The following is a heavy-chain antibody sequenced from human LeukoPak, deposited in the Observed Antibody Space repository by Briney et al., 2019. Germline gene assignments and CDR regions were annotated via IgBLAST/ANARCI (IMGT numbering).Heavy chain of an antibody. J-gene: IGHJ4*02. D-gene: IGHD6-13*01. CDR3: ARGGRGGNSWTIIDF. Sequence: GGSLRLSCAASGFFFTDYAMHWVRQSTEKGLEWLSGIGSAGDTYHPDSVRGRFTISRDIAGNSLYLQMNSLGAGETAVYYCARGGRGGNSWTIIDFWGQGALVTVSS. CDR2: IGSAGDT. CDR1: GFFFTDYA. V-gene: IGHV3-13*01.